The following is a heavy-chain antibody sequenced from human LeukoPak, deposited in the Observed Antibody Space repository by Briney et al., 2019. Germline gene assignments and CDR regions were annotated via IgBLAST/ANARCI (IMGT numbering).Heavy chain of an antibody. CDR2: ISSSSSYI. CDR3: ARMGSGSYRTYYFDY. J-gene: IGHJ4*02. Sequence: PGGSLRLSCAASGFTFSSYSMNWVRQAPGKGLEWVSSISSSSSYIYYADSVKGRFTISRDNAKNSLYLQMNSLRAEDTAVYYCARMGSGSYRTYYFDYWGQGTLVTVSS. V-gene: IGHV3-21*01. CDR1: GFTFSSYS. D-gene: IGHD1-26*01.